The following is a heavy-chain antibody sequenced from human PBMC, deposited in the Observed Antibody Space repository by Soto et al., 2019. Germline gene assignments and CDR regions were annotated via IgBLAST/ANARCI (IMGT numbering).Heavy chain of an antibody. Sequence: QLQLQESGPGLVKPLETLSLSCIVSGGSIRTSNHYWGWIRQPPGKGLEWIGSIYYSGNTNYNPSLNSRVAISVDTSKNQFSLKVTSVTAADTAVYYCATGKPEYDIVTERRYFELWGRGTLVTVSS. D-gene: IGHD3-9*01. V-gene: IGHV4-39*01. CDR2: IYYSGNT. J-gene: IGHJ2*01. CDR1: GGSIRTSNHY. CDR3: ATGKPEYDIVTERRYFEL.